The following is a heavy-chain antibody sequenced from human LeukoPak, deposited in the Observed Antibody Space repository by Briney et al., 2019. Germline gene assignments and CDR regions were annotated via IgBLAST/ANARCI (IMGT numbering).Heavy chain of an antibody. CDR2: FDPEDGET. CDR1: GYTPTELS. J-gene: IGHJ5*02. CDR3: ATERGNYYGSGSYSWWFDP. Sequence: GASVKVSCKVSGYTPTELSMHWVRQAPGKGLEWMGGFDPEDGETIYAQKFQGRVTMTEDTSTDTAYMELSSLRSEDTAVYYCATERGNYYGSGSYSWWFDPWGQGTLVTVSS. V-gene: IGHV1-24*01. D-gene: IGHD3-10*01.